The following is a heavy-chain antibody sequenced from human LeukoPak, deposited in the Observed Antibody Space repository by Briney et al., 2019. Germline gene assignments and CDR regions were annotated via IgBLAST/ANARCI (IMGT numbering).Heavy chain of an antibody. Sequence: ASVKVSCKGSGYSFICCYIYWVRQAPGQGPEWMGWIDPNSGATNYAQKFQGRVSVSRDTSLTTVYMELSRLTSDDTAIYYCARSLGHCSGGNCYWGQGTLVTVSS. CDR1: GYSFICCY. CDR3: ARSLGHCSGGNCY. D-gene: IGHD2-15*01. CDR2: IDPNSGAT. V-gene: IGHV1-2*02. J-gene: IGHJ4*02.